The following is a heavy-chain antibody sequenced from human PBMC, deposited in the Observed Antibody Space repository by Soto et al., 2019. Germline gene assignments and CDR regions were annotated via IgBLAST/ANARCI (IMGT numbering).Heavy chain of an antibody. V-gene: IGHV4-38-2*02. Sequence: PSETLSLTCTVSGYSISSGYYWGWIRQPPGKGLEWIGSIYHSGSTYYNPSLKSRVTISVDTSKNQFSLKLSSVTAADTAVYYCARAPGVVRGMDVWGQGTTVTVSS. CDR3: ARAPGVVRGMDV. J-gene: IGHJ6*02. CDR2: IYHSGST. CDR1: GYSISSGYY. D-gene: IGHD2-21*01.